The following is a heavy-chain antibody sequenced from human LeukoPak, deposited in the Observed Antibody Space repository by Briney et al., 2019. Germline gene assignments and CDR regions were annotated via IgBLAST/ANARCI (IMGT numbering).Heavy chain of an antibody. D-gene: IGHD3-10*01. J-gene: IGHJ4*02. CDR1: GFTFRNYG. Sequence: PGRSLRLSCSASGFTFRNYGMQWVRQTPGKGLEWVTLISYDGSDKYYADSVKGRFSISRDNSKNTLYLQMNSLRAEDTAVYYCASLRSGSGTFYNDYWGQGTLVTVSS. CDR3: ASLRSGSGTFYNDY. V-gene: IGHV3-30*03. CDR2: ISYDGSDK.